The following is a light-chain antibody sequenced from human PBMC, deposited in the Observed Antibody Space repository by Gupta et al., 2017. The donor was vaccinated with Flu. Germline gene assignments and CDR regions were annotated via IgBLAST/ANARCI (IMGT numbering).Light chain of an antibody. CDR3: QEWEANTDGWV. J-gene: IGLJ3*02. Sequence: VTITSSGRGAKIGSKNVNWYQQLPSQAPKLLIYTHNRRPSGVPERFSGSKSETTASLTISGVKAGDEADYYCQEWEANTDGWVFGGGTRLTVI. CDR1: GAKIGSKN. V-gene: IGLV1-44*01. CDR2: THN.